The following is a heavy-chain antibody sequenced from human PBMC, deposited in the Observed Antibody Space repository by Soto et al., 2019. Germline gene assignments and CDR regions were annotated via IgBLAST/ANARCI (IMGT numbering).Heavy chain of an antibody. V-gene: IGHV4-31*03. J-gene: IGHJ5*02. D-gene: IGHD6-6*01. CDR3: ARGSSGGIDWFDP. Sequence: QVQLQESGPGLVKPSQTLSLTCTVSGGSISSGGYYWSWIRQHPGKGLEWIGYIYYSGSTYYNRSLKSRVTISVDTSKNQFSLKLSSVTAADTAVYYCARGSSGGIDWFDPWGQGTLVTVSS. CDR2: IYYSGST. CDR1: GGSISSGGYY.